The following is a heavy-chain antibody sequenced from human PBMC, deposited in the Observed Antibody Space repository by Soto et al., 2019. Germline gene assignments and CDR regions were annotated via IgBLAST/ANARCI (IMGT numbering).Heavy chain of an antibody. V-gene: IGHV3-23*01. CDR3: AEGRGGRGGGEDY. J-gene: IGHJ4*02. D-gene: IGHD3-16*01. Sequence: EVQLLESGGGLVQPGGSLRLSCAASGFTFSSYAMSWVRQAPGKGLEWVSAISGSGGSTYYADSVKGRFTISRDNSKNRLEMEMDRLGGEDAGVDYGAEGRGGRGGGEDYWGQGTLVTVSS. CDR1: GFTFSSYA. CDR2: ISGSGGST.